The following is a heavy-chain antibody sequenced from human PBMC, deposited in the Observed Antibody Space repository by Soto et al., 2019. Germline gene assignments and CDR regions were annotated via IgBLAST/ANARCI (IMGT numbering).Heavy chain of an antibody. CDR2: ISYSGST. Sequence: QVQLQESGPGLVKPSQTLSLTCTVSGGSISSGNYYWSWIRQPPGKGLEWIGFISYSGSTYYSTSLKSRVTISVDTSKSPFSLNLSFVTAADTAVYYCATMGTPATGLYFFAYWGQGSLVTVSS. CDR1: GGSISSGNYY. CDR3: ATMGTPATGLYFFAY. D-gene: IGHD2-15*01. V-gene: IGHV4-30-4*01. J-gene: IGHJ4*02.